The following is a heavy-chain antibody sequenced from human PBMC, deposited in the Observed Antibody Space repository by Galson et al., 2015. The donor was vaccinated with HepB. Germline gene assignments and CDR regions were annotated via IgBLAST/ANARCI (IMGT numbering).Heavy chain of an antibody. CDR1: GGSISGRSYY. D-gene: IGHD2-15*01. V-gene: IGHV4-39*01. CDR3: ASLGWSSGGFAY. J-gene: IGHJ4*02. CDR2: IYYTGST. Sequence: TCTVSGGSISGRSYYWAWIRQPPGKGLEWIGNIYYTGSTYYNASLKSRVTISVDTSKNQFSLKLSSVTAADTAVYYCASLGWSSGGFAYWGQGILVTVSS.